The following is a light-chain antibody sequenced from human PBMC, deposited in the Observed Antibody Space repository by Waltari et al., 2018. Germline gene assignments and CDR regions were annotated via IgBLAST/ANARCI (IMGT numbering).Light chain of an antibody. CDR3: QQSYS. CDR1: QSSSDY. J-gene: IGKJ5*01. Sequence: TQSPSSLSASVGDRVTITCRASQSSSDYLNWYQQKPGKAPKLLIYAASTLQSGVPSRFSGSGSGTDFALTISSLQPEDFATYYCQQSYSFGQGTRLEIK. CDR2: AAS. V-gene: IGKV1-39*01.